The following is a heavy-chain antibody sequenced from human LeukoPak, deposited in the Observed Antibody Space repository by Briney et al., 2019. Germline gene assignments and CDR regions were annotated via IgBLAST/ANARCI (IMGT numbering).Heavy chain of an antibody. CDR2: VSSSGSTI. CDR3: ASNLGATPYYYYYMDV. J-gene: IGHJ6*03. V-gene: IGHV3-11*04. D-gene: IGHD1-26*01. Sequence: KPGGSLRLSCAASGFTFSDYYMSWIRQAPGKGLEWVSYVSSSGSTIYYADSVKGRFTISRDNAKNSLYLQMNSLRAEDTAVYYCASNLGATPYYYYYMDVWGKGTTVTVSS. CDR1: GFTFSDYY.